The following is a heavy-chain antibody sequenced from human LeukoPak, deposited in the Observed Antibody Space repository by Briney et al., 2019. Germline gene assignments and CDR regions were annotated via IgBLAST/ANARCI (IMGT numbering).Heavy chain of an antibody. CDR2: INPNSGGT. J-gene: IGHJ4*02. CDR1: GYTFTGYY. V-gene: IGHV1-2*02. D-gene: IGHD3-22*01. Sequence: ASVKVSCKASGYTFTGYYMHWVRQAPGQGLEWMGWINPNSGGTNYALKFQGRVTMTRDTSISTAYMELSRLRSDDTAVYYCARYDSSGYIDYWGQGTLVTVSS. CDR3: ARYDSSGYIDY.